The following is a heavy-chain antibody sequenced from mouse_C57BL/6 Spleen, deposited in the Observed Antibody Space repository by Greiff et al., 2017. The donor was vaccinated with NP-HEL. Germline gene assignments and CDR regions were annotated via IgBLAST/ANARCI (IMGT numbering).Heavy chain of an antibody. Sequence: EVQLQQSGAELVKPGASVKLSCTASGFTFTDYYMHWVKQRTEQGLEWIGRIDPEDGDTKYAQKFQGKATITADTSSNTAYLQLSSLTSEDTSVYYCAREGDYAMDYWGQGTSVTVSS. CDR1: GFTFTDYY. CDR2: IDPEDGDT. V-gene: IGHV14-2*01. J-gene: IGHJ4*01. CDR3: AREGDYAMDY.